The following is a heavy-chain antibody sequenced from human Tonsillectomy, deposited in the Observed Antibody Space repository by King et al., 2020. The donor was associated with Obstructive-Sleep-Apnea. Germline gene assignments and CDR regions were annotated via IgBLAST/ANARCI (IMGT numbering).Heavy chain of an antibody. CDR1: GFTFSNYY. CDR2: ISSSSSYI. CDR3: AREGSGSYGYYYYGMDV. J-gene: IGHJ6*02. D-gene: IGHD1-26*01. V-gene: IGHV3-11*06. Sequence: VQLVESGGGLVKPGGSLRLSCVASGFTFSNYYMSWIRQAPGKGLEWVSYISSSSSYIDYEDSVKGRFTISRDNAKNSLYLQMNSLRAEDTAVFYCAREGSGSYGYYYYGMDVWGQGSTVTVSS.